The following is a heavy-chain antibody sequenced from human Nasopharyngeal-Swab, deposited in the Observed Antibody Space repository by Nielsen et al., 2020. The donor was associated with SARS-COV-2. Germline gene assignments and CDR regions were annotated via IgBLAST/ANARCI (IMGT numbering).Heavy chain of an antibody. V-gene: IGHV4-39*07. J-gene: IGHJ6*03. D-gene: IGHD3-10*01. CDR3: ARERGRGGIWKYYYYYMDV. CDR1: GGSISSSSYY. CDR2: INYSGST. Sequence: SETLSLTCTVSGGSISSSSYYWGWIRQPPGKGLEWIGSINYSGSTYYNPSLKSRVTISVDTSKNQFSLTMSSVTAADTAVYYCARERGRGGIWKYYYYYMDVWGKGTTVTVSS.